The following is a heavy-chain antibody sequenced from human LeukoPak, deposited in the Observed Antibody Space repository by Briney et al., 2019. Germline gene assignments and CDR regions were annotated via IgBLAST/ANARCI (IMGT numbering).Heavy chain of an antibody. J-gene: IGHJ5*02. D-gene: IGHD2-8*01. Sequence: SGGSLRLSCAASGFTFSSYSMNWVRQAPGKGLEWVSYISSSSSTIYYADSVKGRFTISRDNAKNSLYLQMNSLGAEDTAVYYCARDLKDILLMVYAIPDWFDPWGQGTLVTVSS. CDR2: ISSSSSTI. CDR1: GFTFSSYS. V-gene: IGHV3-48*01. CDR3: ARDLKDILLMVYAIPDWFDP.